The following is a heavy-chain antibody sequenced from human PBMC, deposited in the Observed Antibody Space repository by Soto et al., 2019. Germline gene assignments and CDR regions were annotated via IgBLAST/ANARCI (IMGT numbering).Heavy chain of an antibody. D-gene: IGHD3-3*01. J-gene: IGHJ5*02. Sequence: EVQLVESGGGLVQPGGSLRLSCAASGFTFSSYDMHWVRQATGKGLEWVSAIGTAGDTYYPGSVKGRFTISRENAKNSLYLQMNSLRAGDTAVYYCARGPRSGYWQYNWFDPWGQGILVTVSS. CDR1: GFTFSSYD. V-gene: IGHV3-13*01. CDR3: ARGPRSGYWQYNWFDP. CDR2: IGTAGDT.